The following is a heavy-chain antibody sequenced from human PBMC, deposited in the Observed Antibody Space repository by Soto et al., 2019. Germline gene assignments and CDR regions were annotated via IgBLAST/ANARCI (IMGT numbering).Heavy chain of an antibody. CDR3: ARRTATTIYYYGMDV. D-gene: IGHD4-17*01. Sequence: PSETLSLTCTVSGGSISSYYWTWIRQPPGKGLEWIGYIYYSGSTYYNPSLESRVTISVDTSKNQFSLRLNSVTAADTAVYYCARRTATTIYYYGMDVWGQGTTVTVSS. V-gene: IGHV4-59*01. J-gene: IGHJ6*02. CDR2: IYYSGST. CDR1: GGSISSYY.